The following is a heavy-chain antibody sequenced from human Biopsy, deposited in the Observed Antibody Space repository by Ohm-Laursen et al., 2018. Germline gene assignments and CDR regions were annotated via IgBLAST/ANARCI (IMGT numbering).Heavy chain of an antibody. J-gene: IGHJ4*02. CDR1: GRPISLYQ. CDR3: AREAAIIDPRTRAFDY. Sequence: VTLSLTCAVSGRPISLYQWTWIPQPPGKGLVWSGDLYITGGTNYNPYLKSRVTISLDTSKNQFPLKLRSVTAEDTAVYYCAREAAIIDPRTRAFDYWGQGTLVTVSS. CDR2: LYITGGT. D-gene: IGHD6-25*01. V-gene: IGHV4-4*08.